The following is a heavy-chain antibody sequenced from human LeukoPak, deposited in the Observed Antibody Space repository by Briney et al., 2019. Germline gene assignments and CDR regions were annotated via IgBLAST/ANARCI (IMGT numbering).Heavy chain of an antibody. CDR1: GFTFSSYD. CDR2: IGTAGDT. J-gene: IGHJ6*03. CDR3: ARARGYDKSYYYYMDV. V-gene: IGHV3-13*01. D-gene: IGHD5-12*01. Sequence: GGSLRLSCAASGFTFSSYDMHWVRQATGKGLGWVSAIGTAGDTYYPGSVKGRFTISRENAKNSLYLQMNSLRAGDTAVYYCARARGYDKSYYYYMDVWGKGTTVTVSS.